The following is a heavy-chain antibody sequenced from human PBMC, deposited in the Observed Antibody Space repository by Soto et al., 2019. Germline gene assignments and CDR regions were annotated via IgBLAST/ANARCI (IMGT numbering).Heavy chain of an antibody. J-gene: IGHJ4*02. CDR2: IYHSGST. CDR1: GGSISSSNW. V-gene: IGHV4-4*02. Sequence: QVQLQESGPGLVKPSGTLSLTCAVSGGSISSSNWWSWVRQPPGKGLEWIGEIYHSGSTNYNPSLKSRXRIXVXRSKNQFSLKLSSVTAADTAVYYCARGRVGATSLAFWGQGTLVTVSS. CDR3: ARGRVGATSLAF. D-gene: IGHD1-26*01.